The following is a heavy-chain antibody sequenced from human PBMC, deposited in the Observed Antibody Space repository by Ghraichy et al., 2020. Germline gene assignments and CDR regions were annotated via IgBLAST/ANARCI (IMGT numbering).Heavy chain of an antibody. D-gene: IGHD6-13*01. CDR2: IYSGYST. Sequence: GGSLRLSCAASGFTVSSSYMSWVRQAPGKGREWVSVIYSGYSTYYADSGKGRFTISRDNSKNTVYLQMNSLRAEDTAVYYGARGIATTGTFFDYWGQGTLVTVSS. CDR1: GFTVSSSY. CDR3: ARGIATTGTFFDY. J-gene: IGHJ4*02. V-gene: IGHV3-66*01.